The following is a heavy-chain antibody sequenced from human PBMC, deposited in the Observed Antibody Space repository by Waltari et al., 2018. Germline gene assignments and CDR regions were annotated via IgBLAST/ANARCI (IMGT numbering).Heavy chain of an antibody. CDR2: VYRSGRT. Sequence: QVHLQESGPGLVEPSETLSLTCAVSGYSISSGYYWGWIRQPPGKGLEWNGNVYRGGGLEGMGNVYRSGRTSDVPSLRSRVTMSGDTAKNQFSLNLSSVTAADTAVYYCVRVDAPQQTSNWDVGYYYEMDVWGKGTTVIVSS. CDR3: VRVDAPQQTSNWDVGYYYEMDV. J-gene: IGHJ6*03. CDR1: GYSISSGYY. V-gene: IGHV4-38-2*01. D-gene: IGHD4-4*01.